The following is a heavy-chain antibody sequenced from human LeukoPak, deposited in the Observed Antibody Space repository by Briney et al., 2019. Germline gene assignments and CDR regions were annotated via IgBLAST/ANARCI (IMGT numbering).Heavy chain of an antibody. J-gene: IGHJ6*02. CDR2: INPNTGAT. CDR3: TRDHCSYINCYEDYYHGMDV. D-gene: IGHD2-2*01. V-gene: IGHV1-2*02. CDR1: GYTFAGYY. Sequence: GASVKVSCKASGYTFAGYYMHWVRQAPGQGLEWMGWINPNTGATDIAQKFQGRVTMTRDTSISAAHMELSRLRSDDTAVYYCTRDHCSYINCYEDYYHGMDVWGQGTTVTVSS.